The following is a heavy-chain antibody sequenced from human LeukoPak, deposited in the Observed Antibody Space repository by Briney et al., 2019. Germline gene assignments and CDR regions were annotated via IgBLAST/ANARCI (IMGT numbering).Heavy chain of an antibody. CDR1: GGSIDSYY. CDR2: IYYTGST. CDR3: ARVYQSAEYYFDY. D-gene: IGHD2-2*01. V-gene: IGHV4-59*01. Sequence: PSETLSLACTVSGGSIDSYYWSWIRQPPGKGLEWIGYIYYTGSTEYHPSLKSRVTISLDTSKNQFSLKLTSVTAADTAVYYCARVYQSAEYYFDYWGQGNLVSVSS. J-gene: IGHJ4*02.